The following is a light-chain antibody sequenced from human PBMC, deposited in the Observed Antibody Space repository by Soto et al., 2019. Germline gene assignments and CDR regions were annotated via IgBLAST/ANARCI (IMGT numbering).Light chain of an antibody. J-gene: IGLJ3*02. V-gene: IGLV1-40*01. CDR3: QSYDTGLTGHVL. CDR1: SSNIGAGFD. Sequence: QSVLTQPPSVSGAPGQRVTISCSGNSSNIGAGFDVHWYQQLPGAAPKLLIYASTNRPSGVPDRFSGSKSDASASLAITGLQIDDEADYDCQSYDTGLTGHVLFGGGTQLTVL. CDR2: AST.